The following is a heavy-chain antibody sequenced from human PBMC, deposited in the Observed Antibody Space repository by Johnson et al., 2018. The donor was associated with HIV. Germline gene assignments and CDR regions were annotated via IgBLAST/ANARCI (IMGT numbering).Heavy chain of an antibody. D-gene: IGHD1-14*01. J-gene: IGHJ3*02. CDR3: ARDPSGADAFDI. CDR2: IKQDGSEK. CDR1: GFTFSDYY. Sequence: VQLVESGGGLVKPGGSLRLSCAASGFTFSDYYMSWIRQAPGKGLEWVANIKQDGSEKYYVDSVKGRFTISRDNAKNSLYLQMNSLRAEDTAVYYCARDPSGADAFDIWGQGTMVTVSS. V-gene: IGHV3-7*03.